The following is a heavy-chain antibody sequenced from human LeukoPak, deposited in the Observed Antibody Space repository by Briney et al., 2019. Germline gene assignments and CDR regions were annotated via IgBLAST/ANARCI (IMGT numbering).Heavy chain of an antibody. Sequence: GGSLRLSCAASGFTFSSSYMTWVRQAPGKGLELVSSISFSSSYIYQADSLKGRFTISRDNAKNSLYLQMNSLRAEDTGVYYCVRDRMDTASYAFDIWGQGTMVTVSS. V-gene: IGHV3-21*01. CDR2: ISFSSSYI. CDR3: VRDRMDTASYAFDI. CDR1: GFTFSSSY. D-gene: IGHD5-18*01. J-gene: IGHJ3*02.